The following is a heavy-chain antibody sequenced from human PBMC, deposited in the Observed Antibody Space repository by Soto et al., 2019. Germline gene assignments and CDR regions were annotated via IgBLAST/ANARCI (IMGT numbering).Heavy chain of an antibody. D-gene: IGHD4-17*01. J-gene: IGHJ5*02. CDR1: GYAFTSYS. CDR2: INAGNGNT. V-gene: IGHV1-3*01. Sequence: ASVEVSCKASGYAFTSYSMRWVRQAPGQRLEWMGWINAGNGNTKYSQKFQGRVTITRDTSTSTVYMELSSLRSEDTAAYYCARVGDHHDYGDYDWFDPWGQGTLVTVSS. CDR3: ARVGDHHDYGDYDWFDP.